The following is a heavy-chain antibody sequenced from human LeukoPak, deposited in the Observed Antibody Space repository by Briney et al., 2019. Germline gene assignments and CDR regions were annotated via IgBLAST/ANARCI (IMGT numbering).Heavy chain of an antibody. CDR1: GGSFSGYY. CDR2: INHSGST. Sequence: SETLSLTCAVYGGSFSGYYWSWIRQPPGKGLEWIGEINHSGSTNYNPSLKSRVTISVDTSMNQFSLKLSSVTAADTAVYYCARGRITIFGVVSIPYYFDYWGQGTLVTVSS. J-gene: IGHJ4*02. CDR3: ARGRITIFGVVSIPYYFDY. V-gene: IGHV4-34*01. D-gene: IGHD3-3*01.